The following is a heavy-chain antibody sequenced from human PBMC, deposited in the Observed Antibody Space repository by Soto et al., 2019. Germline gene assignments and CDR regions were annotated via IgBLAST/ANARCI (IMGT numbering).Heavy chain of an antibody. D-gene: IGHD6-13*01. V-gene: IGHV1-2*02. J-gene: IGHJ5*02. CDR1: GYTLTDYY. CDR3: ARGPPGIAPKRVWFDP. CDR2: INPNSGGT. Sequence: GASVKVSCKASGYTLTDYYMHWVRQAPGQGLEWMGWINPNSGGTNYAQKFQGRVTMTRDTSISTAYMELSRLRSDDTAVYYCARGPPGIAPKRVWFDPWGQGTPGTV.